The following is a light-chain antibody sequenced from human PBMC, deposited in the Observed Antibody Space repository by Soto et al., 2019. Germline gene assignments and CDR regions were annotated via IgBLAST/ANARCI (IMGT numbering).Light chain of an antibody. J-gene: IGLJ1*01. CDR2: EVS. Sequence: QSLLTQPASMAGPPGQSITISCTGTSRDVGGYNYVSLYQQHPCKAPKLMIYEVSNRPSGVSNRFSGSKSGKTASLTISGLQAEDEADYYCSSYTSSSTPYFFGTGTKVTV. V-gene: IGLV2-14*01. CDR1: SRDVGGYNY. CDR3: SSYTSSSTPYF.